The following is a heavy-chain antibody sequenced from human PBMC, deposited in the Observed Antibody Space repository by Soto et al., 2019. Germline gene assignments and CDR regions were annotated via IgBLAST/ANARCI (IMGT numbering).Heavy chain of an antibody. D-gene: IGHD1-20*01. CDR2: IWYDGSNK. Sequence: PWGSLRLSCAASGFTFISYGIHCFRQAPCKGLEWVAVIWYDGSNKYYADSVKGRFTISRDNSKNTLYLQMNSLRAEDTAVYYCARDSDNWNYVDYWGQGTLVTVSS. J-gene: IGHJ4*02. CDR1: GFTFISYG. V-gene: IGHV3-33*01. CDR3: ARDSDNWNYVDY.